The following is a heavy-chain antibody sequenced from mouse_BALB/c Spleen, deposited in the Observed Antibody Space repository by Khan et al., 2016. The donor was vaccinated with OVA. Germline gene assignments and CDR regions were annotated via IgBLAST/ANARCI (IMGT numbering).Heavy chain of an antibody. D-gene: IGHD3-1*01. J-gene: IGHJ3*01. V-gene: IGHV3-6*02. CDR2: IRYDGNS. CDR1: GYSINSGYF. Sequence: VQLQQSGPGLVKPSQSLSLTCSVTGYSINSGYFWNWIRQFPGNKLEWMGYIRYDGNSNYYPSLKNRISISRDTSKNQFFLKLNSVTPEDTATYYCARGGSSGPAWFTNWGQGTLVTVSA. CDR3: ARGGSSGPAWFTN.